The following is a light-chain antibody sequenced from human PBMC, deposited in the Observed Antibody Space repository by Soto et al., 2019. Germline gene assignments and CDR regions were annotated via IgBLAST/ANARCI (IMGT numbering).Light chain of an antibody. J-gene: IGLJ3*02. CDR2: SAN. Sequence: QTVVTQGPSLTVSPGGTVTLTCASSTGAVTSGYYPNWFQQKPGQAPRGLIYSANNKHSWTPPRFSGSLLGGKAALTLSGVQPEDEAEYYCLLSYGGAQVFGGATKLTVL. CDR3: LLSYGGAQV. V-gene: IGLV7-43*01. CDR1: TGAVTSGYY.